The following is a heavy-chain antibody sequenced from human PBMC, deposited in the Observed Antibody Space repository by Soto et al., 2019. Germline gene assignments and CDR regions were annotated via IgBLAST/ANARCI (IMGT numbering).Heavy chain of an antibody. J-gene: IGHJ4*02. CDR1: GYSFTRYY. D-gene: IGHD1-26*01. Sequence: QVQLVQSGAEVKKPGASVKVSCKASGYSFTRYYINWVRQAPGQGLEWMGWISAYNGNTHYEEKLQGRVTWTTDTSTSTAYMELRSLRSDDTAVYFCARGWQWDFLSDYWGQGTLVTVSS. V-gene: IGHV1-18*01. CDR2: ISAYNGNT. CDR3: ARGWQWDFLSDY.